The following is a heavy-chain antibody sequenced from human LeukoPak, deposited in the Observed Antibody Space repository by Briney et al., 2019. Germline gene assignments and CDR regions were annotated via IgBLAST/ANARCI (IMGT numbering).Heavy chain of an antibody. Sequence: GGSLRLSCAASGFIFDESAMHWVRQAPGKGLEWVSLISGYTATTYYADSVKGRFTISRDNSKNSQYLQMNSLRTEDTAFYYCAKDTLPHAYYYDSSGHFDYWGQGTLVTVSS. D-gene: IGHD3-22*01. J-gene: IGHJ4*02. CDR1: GFIFDESA. CDR3: AKDTLPHAYYYDSSGHFDY. V-gene: IGHV3-43*02. CDR2: ISGYTATT.